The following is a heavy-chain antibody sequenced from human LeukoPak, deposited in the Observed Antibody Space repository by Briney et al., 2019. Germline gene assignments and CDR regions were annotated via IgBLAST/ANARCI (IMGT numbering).Heavy chain of an antibody. J-gene: IGHJ3*01. CDR3: AKEAGLFDV. V-gene: IGHV3-48*01. CDR1: GFTFSSYS. Sequence: GGSLRLSCAASGFTFSSYSMNWVRQAPGKGLEWVSYISSSSSTIYYADSVKGRFTISRDNSKKILYLQMNSLRAEDTAMYYCAKEAGLFDVWGQGTMVTVSS. CDR2: ISSSSSTI.